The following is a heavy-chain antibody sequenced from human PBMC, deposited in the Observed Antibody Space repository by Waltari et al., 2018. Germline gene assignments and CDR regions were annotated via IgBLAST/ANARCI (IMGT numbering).Heavy chain of an antibody. V-gene: IGHV4-39*01. CDR2: IYYSGST. CDR3: ARHWKKSGYRFDP. CDR1: GGPLSSSSYY. J-gene: IGHJ5*02. Sequence: QLQLQESGPGLVKPSETLSLTCTVSGGPLSSSSYYWGWVRQSPGKGLEWIGGIYYSGSTYYNPTLKSRVTISGDTSKNQFSLKLSSVTAADTAVYYCARHWKKSGYRFDPWGQGTLVTVSS. D-gene: IGHD5-12*01.